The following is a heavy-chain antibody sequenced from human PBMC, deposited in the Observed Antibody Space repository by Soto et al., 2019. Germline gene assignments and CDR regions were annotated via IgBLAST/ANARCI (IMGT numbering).Heavy chain of an antibody. CDR1: GGSISSGGYY. Sequence: NPSETLSLTCTVSGGSISSGGYYWSWIRQHPGKGLEWIGYIYYSGSTYYNPSLKSRVTISVDTSKNQFSLKLSSVTAADTAVYYCARGASGAYYYDSSGYYRLDYGMDVWGQGTTVTVSS. J-gene: IGHJ6*02. D-gene: IGHD3-22*01. V-gene: IGHV4-31*03. CDR2: IYYSGST. CDR3: ARGASGAYYYDSSGYYRLDYGMDV.